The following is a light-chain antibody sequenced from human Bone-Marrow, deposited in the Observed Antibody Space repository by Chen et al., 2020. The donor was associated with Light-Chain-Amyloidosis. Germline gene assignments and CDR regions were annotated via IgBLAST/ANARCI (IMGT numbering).Light chain of an antibody. Sequence: SFVLTQPSPVSVAPGQTATTACGGTNIGSTSVHWYQQTPGQAPLLVVYDDSDRPSGIPERLSGSNSGNTATLTISRVEAGDEADYYCQVWDRSSDRPVFGGGTKLTVL. V-gene: IGLV3-21*02. CDR3: QVWDRSSDRPV. CDR1: NIGSTS. CDR2: DDS. J-gene: IGLJ3*02.